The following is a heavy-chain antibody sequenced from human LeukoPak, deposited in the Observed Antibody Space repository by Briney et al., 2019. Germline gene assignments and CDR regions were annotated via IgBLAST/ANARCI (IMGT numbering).Heavy chain of an antibody. CDR1: GVTFSSYA. V-gene: IGHV3-64*01. Sequence: PRGSLRLSCAASGVTFSSYAMHWVRQAPGKGLEYVSAISINGGSTYYANSVKGRFTISRDNSKNTLLLQSNMLRAEDTALYYCAKGDSGYFFDLWGQGTLVTVSS. J-gene: IGHJ4*02. D-gene: IGHD3-22*01. CDR2: ISINGGST. CDR3: AKGDSGYFFDL.